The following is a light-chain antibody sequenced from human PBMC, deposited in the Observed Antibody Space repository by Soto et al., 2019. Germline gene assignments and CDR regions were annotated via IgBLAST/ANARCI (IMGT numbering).Light chain of an antibody. V-gene: IGKV1-33*01. CDR3: QQYEILPLT. Sequence: DIQMTQSPSSLSASVGDRVTITCQASQDINKNLIWYQQKPGKAPKLLIYDASDLETGVPSRFSGSGSGTGFTFTISSLQPEDFATYYCQQYEILPLTFGQGALLEIK. CDR1: QDINKN. J-gene: IGKJ5*01. CDR2: DAS.